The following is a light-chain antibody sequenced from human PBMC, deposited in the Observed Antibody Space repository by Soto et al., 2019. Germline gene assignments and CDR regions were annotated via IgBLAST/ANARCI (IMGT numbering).Light chain of an antibody. CDR3: SSYTGSRTLV. V-gene: IGLV2-14*01. CDR1: SSDVGAYKY. CDR2: EVN. Sequence: QSALTQPASVSGSPGQSITISCTGTSSDVGAYKYVSWYQQYPGKAPKLMIYEVNNRPSGVSNRFSGSKSGNTASLTISGLQAEDEADYYCSSYTGSRTLVFGPGTKVTVL. J-gene: IGLJ1*01.